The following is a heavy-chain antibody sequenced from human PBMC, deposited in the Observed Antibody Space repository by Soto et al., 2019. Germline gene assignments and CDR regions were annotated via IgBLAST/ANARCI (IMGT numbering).Heavy chain of an antibody. CDR2: IIPIFGTA. J-gene: IGHJ6*01. V-gene: IGHV1-69*13. D-gene: IGHD3-22*01. Sequence: SVKVSCKASGGTFTSYAISWVRQAPGQGLEWMGGIIPIFGTANYAQKFQGRVTITADESTSTAYMELSSLRSEDTAVYYCARSRSSGYYFRYYYYYGMDVWGQGTTVTVSS. CDR3: ARSRSSGYYFRYYYYYGMDV. CDR1: GGTFTSYA.